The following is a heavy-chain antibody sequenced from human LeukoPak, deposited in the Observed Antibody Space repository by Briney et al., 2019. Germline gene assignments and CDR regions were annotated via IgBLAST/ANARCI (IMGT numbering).Heavy chain of an antibody. J-gene: IGHJ4*02. CDR2: ISDSAGST. CDR3: ARNSGGTTYSALDY. V-gene: IGHV3-23*01. D-gene: IGHD2-15*01. CDR1: GFTFSSYA. Sequence: GGSLRLSCAASGFTFSSYAMSWVRQAPGKGLEWVSVISDSAGSTWYADSVKGRFTISRDSSENTLCLQMDSLRADDTAVYYCARNSGGTTYSALDYWGQGTLVTVSS.